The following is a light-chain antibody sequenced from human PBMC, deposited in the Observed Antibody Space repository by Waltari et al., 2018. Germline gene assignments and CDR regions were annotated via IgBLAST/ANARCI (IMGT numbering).Light chain of an antibody. J-gene: IGKJ4*01. Sequence: DIQMTQSPSSLSVSLGDRVTITCRASQDISRWLAWYQQKPGQAPKLLMFKASILHSGVPSRCSGSGSGTDFTLIISNLQPEDLATYYCQQYKSAPPFTFGGGTKVEIK. V-gene: IGKV1-5*03. CDR2: KAS. CDR3: QQYKSAPPFT. CDR1: QDISRW.